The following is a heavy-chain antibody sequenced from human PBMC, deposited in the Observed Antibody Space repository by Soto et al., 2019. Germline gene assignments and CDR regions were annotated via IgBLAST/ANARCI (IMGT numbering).Heavy chain of an antibody. J-gene: IGHJ4*02. CDR2: ISGNSGTT. CDR3: AKDRGGFTSGWEFFDF. CDR1: GVAFSFYS. Sequence: EVVLLESGGGLVQPGGSLRLSCEVSGVAFSFYSMSWVRQAPGKGLEWVASISGNSGTTYYAASGKGRFTFSRDNSKNTVYLQMNSLRGEDTAVYYCAKDRGGFTSGWEFFDFWGQGTLVTVSS. D-gene: IGHD6-19*01. V-gene: IGHV3-23*01.